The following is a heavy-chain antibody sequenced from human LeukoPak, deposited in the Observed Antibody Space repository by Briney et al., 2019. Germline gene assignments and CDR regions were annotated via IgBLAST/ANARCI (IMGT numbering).Heavy chain of an antibody. J-gene: IGHJ4*02. CDR1: GFSFSGYA. CDR3: ARDVDYGGFDY. CDR2: ISYDGSNK. V-gene: IGHV3-30-3*01. Sequence: PGGSLRLSCAASGFSFSGYAMHWVRQAPGKGLEWVAVISYDGSNKYYADSVKGRFTISRDNSKNTLYLQMNSLRAEDTAVYYCARDVDYGGFDYWGQGTLVTVSS. D-gene: IGHD4-17*01.